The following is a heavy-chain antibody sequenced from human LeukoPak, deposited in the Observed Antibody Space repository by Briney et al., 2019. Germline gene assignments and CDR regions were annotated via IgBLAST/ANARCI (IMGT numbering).Heavy chain of an antibody. J-gene: IGHJ6*02. Sequence: PGGSLRLSCAASGFTFSSYAMHWVRQAPGKGLEWVAVISYDGSNKYYADSVKGRFTISRDNSKNTLYLQMNSLGAEDTAVYYCARGHYYGPGSYYWALYYYYGMDVWGQGTTVTVSS. CDR3: ARGHYYGPGSYYWALYYYYGMDV. CDR1: GFTFSSYA. D-gene: IGHD3-10*01. CDR2: ISYDGSNK. V-gene: IGHV3-30-3*01.